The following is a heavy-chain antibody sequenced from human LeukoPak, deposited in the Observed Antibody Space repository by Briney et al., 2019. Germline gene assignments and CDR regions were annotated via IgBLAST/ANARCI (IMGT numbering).Heavy chain of an antibody. D-gene: IGHD3-3*01. V-gene: IGHV4-34*01. CDR2: INHSGST. Sequence: SETLSLTCAVYGGSFSGYYWSWIRQPPGKGLEWIGEINHSGSTNYNPSLKSRVIISVDTSKNQFSLKLSSVTAADTAVYYCARVFNFWSGYYRYNWFDPWGQGTLVTVSS. CDR1: GGSFSGYY. J-gene: IGHJ5*02. CDR3: ARVFNFWSGYYRYNWFDP.